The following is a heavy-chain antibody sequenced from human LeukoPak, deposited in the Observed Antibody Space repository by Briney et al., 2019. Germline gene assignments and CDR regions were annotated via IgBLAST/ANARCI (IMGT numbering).Heavy chain of an antibody. CDR1: GFTFSSYW. D-gene: IGHD4-11*01. CDR2: IKQDGSEK. V-gene: IGHV3-7*01. J-gene: IGHJ4*02. Sequence: PGGSLRLSCAASGFTFSSYWMGWVRQAPGKGLEWVANIKQDGSEKYYVDSVKGRFTISRDNAKNSLYLQMNSLRAEDTAVYYCARASYSNYVRYWGQGTLVTVSS. CDR3: ARASYSNYVRY.